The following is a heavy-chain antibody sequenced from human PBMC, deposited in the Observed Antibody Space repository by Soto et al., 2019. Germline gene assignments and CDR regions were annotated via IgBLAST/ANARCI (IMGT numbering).Heavy chain of an antibody. CDR2: FNPIIGTA. V-gene: IGHV1-69*13. D-gene: IGHD3-3*01. J-gene: IGHJ6*02. Sequence: ASVKVSCKASGGTLSSHAVSWVRQAPGQGLEWMGGFNPIIGTANYAQKFQGRVTILADESTSAAYMELSNLRSEDTAVYYCASAYYDFWSGWVTGYGMDVWGQGTTVTVSS. CDR1: GGTLSSHA. CDR3: ASAYYDFWSGWVTGYGMDV.